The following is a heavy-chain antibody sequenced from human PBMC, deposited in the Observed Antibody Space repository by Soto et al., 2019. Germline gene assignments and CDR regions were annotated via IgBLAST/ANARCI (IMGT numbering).Heavy chain of an antibody. CDR3: AKDRGDYYDFWGGYYLDY. V-gene: IGHV3-43*01. D-gene: IGHD3-3*01. CDR2: ISGNGGST. CDR1: GFTFDDYT. Sequence: GGSLILSCAASGFTFDDYTMHWVRQAPGKGLEWVACISGNGGSTYYADSVKGRFTISRDNSKNTLYLQMNSLRAEDTAVYYCAKDRGDYYDFWGGYYLDYWGRETLVTVPS. J-gene: IGHJ4*02.